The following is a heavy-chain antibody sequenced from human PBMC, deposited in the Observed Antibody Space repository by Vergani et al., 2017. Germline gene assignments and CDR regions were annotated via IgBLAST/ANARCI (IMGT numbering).Heavy chain of an antibody. D-gene: IGHD5-18*01. CDR1: GGSISSGSYY. V-gene: IGHV4-61*02. Sequence: QVQLQESGPGLVKPSQTLSLTCTVSGGSISSGSYYWSWIRQPAGKGLEWIGRIYTSGSTNYNPSLKSRVTISVDTSKNQFSLKLSSVTAADTAVYYCARVRARWGYSYGDFDYWGQGTLVTVSS. CDR2: IYTSGST. J-gene: IGHJ4*02. CDR3: ARVRARWGYSYGDFDY.